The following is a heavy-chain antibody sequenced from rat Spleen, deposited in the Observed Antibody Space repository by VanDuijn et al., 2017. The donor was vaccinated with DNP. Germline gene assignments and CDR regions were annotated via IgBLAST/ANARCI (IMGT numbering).Heavy chain of an antibody. V-gene: IGHV5S10*01. J-gene: IGHJ2*01. CDR3: ATFNYGGEYYFDY. Sequence: EVQLVESGGGLVQPGRSLKLSCAASGFTFSDYNMAWVRQAPKKGLEWVATIIYDGTRTYYRDFVKGRFTISRDNAKSTLYLQIDSLRSEDTATYYCATFNYGGEYYFDYWGQGVMATVSS. D-gene: IGHD1-11*01. CDR1: GFTFSDYN. CDR2: IIYDGTRT.